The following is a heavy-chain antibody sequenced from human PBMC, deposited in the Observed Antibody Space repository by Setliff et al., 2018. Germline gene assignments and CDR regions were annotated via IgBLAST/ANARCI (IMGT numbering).Heavy chain of an antibody. Sequence: GASVKVSCKASGYIFSTYGISWVRQAPGQGLEWMGGIIPVFGTTYKEQKFQDRVAITADESATTVYMEMNSLSHDDTAVYYCATEGAYYDSHSHMDVWGKGTTVTVSS. D-gene: IGHD3-16*01. CDR2: IIPVFGTT. J-gene: IGHJ6*03. CDR1: GYIFSTYG. CDR3: ATEGAYYDSHSHMDV. V-gene: IGHV1-69*13.